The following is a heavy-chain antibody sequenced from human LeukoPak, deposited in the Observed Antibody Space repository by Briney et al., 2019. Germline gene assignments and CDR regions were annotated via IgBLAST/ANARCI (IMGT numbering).Heavy chain of an antibody. V-gene: IGHV3-49*04. CDR3: NRDLGTTD. J-gene: IGHJ4*02. CDR2: IRSKADGGTT. CDR1: GFTFGDFA. Sequence: GGSLRLSCTGSGFTFGDFAVSWVRQAPGKGLEWVGVIRSKADGGTTEYTASVKGRFIISRDDSKNIAYLQMDSLKTDDTALYYCNRDLGTTDWGQGTLVIVSS. D-gene: IGHD1-1*01.